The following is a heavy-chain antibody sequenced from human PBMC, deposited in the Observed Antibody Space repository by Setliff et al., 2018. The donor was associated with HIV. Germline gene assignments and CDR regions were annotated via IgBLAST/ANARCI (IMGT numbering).Heavy chain of an antibody. D-gene: IGHD3-3*01. CDR1: GLSTSYNY. CDR3: ASEKKAWSVSDSFYEY. V-gene: IGHV4-59*01. CDR2: VHYSGST. J-gene: IGHJ4*02. Sequence: SETLSLTCTVSGLSTSYNYWTWIRQSPGKGLEWIGYVHYSGSTRYNPSLKSRVTISVDTSKKKFSLKLTSMTATDTAVYYCASEKKAWSVSDSFYEYWGQGVPVTVSS.